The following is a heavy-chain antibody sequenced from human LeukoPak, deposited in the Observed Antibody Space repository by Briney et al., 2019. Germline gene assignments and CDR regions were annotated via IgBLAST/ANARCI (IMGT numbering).Heavy chain of an antibody. Sequence: ASVKVSCKVSGYTLTELSMHWVRQAPGKGLEWMGGFDPEDGETIYAQKFQGRVTMTEDTSTDTAYMELSSLRSEATAVYYCATAPRDSSGFDYWGQGTLVTVSS. V-gene: IGHV1-24*01. CDR3: ATAPRDSSGFDY. CDR1: GYTLTELS. J-gene: IGHJ4*02. D-gene: IGHD3-22*01. CDR2: FDPEDGET.